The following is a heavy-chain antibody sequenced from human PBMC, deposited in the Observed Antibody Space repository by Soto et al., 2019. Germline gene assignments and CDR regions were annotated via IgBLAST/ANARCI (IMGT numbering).Heavy chain of an antibody. V-gene: IGHV3-74*01. J-gene: IGHJ3*02. Sequence: EAQLAESGGGLVQPGGSLRLSCAASGFTFSSYWMYWVRQDPGKGLVYVSRIDNDGRETTYADSVKGRFTSSRDNGKRMVYLQMNSLRAADTAVYYCARGGGNHAVDSWGQGTMVTVSS. CDR2: IDNDGRET. CDR3: ARGGGNHAVDS. CDR1: GFTFSSYW. D-gene: IGHD6-25*01.